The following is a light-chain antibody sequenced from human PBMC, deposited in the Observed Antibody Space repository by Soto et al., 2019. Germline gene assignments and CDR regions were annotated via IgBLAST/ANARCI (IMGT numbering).Light chain of an antibody. CDR2: DVS. CDR3: NSYTTSSTYV. Sequence: QSALTQPPSASGSPGQSVTISCTGTTSDVGGYNYVSWYQQYPGKAPKLMIYDVSNRPSGVSIRFSGSKSGNTASLTISGLQAEDEADYFCNSYTTSSTYVFGTGTKLTVL. J-gene: IGLJ1*01. V-gene: IGLV2-14*01. CDR1: TSDVGGYNY.